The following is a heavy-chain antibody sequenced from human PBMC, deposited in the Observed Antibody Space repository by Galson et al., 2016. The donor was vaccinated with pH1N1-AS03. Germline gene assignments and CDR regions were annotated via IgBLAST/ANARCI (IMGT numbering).Heavy chain of an antibody. D-gene: IGHD2/OR15-2a*01. J-gene: IGHJ4*02. CDR3: ARDALLSLPGGIDY. V-gene: IGHV3-21*04. CDR1: GFTFSSYS. Sequence: SLRLSCAASGFTFSSYSMTWVRQAPGKGLEWVSFIRNSGSYISYGDSVKGRFTISRDNSKNTLYLQVNSVRAEDTAVYYCARDALLSLPGGIDYWGQGTLVAVSS. CDR2: IRNSGSYI.